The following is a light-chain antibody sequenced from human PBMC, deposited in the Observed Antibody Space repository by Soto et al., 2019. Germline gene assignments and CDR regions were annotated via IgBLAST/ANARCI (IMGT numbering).Light chain of an antibody. Sequence: EIVLTQSPGTLSLSPGERATLSCRASQSVSSSYLAWYQQKPGQAPRLLIYGASGRATGIPDRFSGSGSGTDFSLTINRLEPEDCAVYYCQQYGSSPPVTFGQGTRLEIK. CDR3: QQYGSSPPVT. V-gene: IGKV3-20*01. CDR1: QSVSSSY. J-gene: IGKJ5*01. CDR2: GAS.